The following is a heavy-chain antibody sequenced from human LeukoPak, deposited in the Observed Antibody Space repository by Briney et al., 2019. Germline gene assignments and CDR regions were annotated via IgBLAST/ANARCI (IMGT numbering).Heavy chain of an antibody. Sequence: SETLSLTCAVYGGSFSGYYWSWIRQPPGKGLEWIGEINHSGSTNYNPSLKSRVTISVDTSKNQFSLKLSSVTAADTAVYYCARDLVAAGGMDVWGQGTTVTVSS. CDR3: ARDLVAAGGMDV. V-gene: IGHV4-34*01. CDR1: GGSFSGYY. D-gene: IGHD6-13*01. J-gene: IGHJ6*02. CDR2: INHSGST.